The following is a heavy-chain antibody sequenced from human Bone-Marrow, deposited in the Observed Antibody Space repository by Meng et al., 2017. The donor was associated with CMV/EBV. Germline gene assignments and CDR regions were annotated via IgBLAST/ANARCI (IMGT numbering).Heavy chain of an antibody. V-gene: IGHV6-1*01. CDR1: NSAA. CDR2: TYYRSKWYN. D-gene: IGHD6-19*01. J-gene: IGHJ6*02. Sequence: NSAAWNWIRQSPSRGLERLGKTYYRSKWYNDYAVSVNSRVTINPDTSKNQFSLQLNSVTLEDTAVYYCARAQSVAVAGVYYYGLDVWGQGTTVTVSS. CDR3: ARAQSVAVAGVYYYGLDV.